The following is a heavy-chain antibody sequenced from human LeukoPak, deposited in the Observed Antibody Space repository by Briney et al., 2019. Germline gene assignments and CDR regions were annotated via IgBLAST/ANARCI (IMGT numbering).Heavy chain of an antibody. J-gene: IGHJ4*02. Sequence: ASVKLSCTASGYTFTSYDINWVSGATGQGLEWMGWMNPNSGNTGYAQKFQGRVTMTRNTSISTAYMELSSLRSEDTAVYYCLAGTGPRENWGQGTLVTVSS. CDR3: LAGTGPREN. V-gene: IGHV1-8*01. D-gene: IGHD6-19*01. CDR1: GYTFTSYD. CDR2: MNPNSGNT.